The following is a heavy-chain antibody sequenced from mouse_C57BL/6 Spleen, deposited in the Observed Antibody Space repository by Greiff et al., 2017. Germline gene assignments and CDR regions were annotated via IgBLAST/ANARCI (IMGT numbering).Heavy chain of an antibody. J-gene: IGHJ3*01. D-gene: IGHD1-1*02. CDR3: ARSGGSNPFAD. Sequence: DVKLQESGPELVKPGASVKISCKASGYSFTGYYMHWVKQSHGNILDWIGYIYPYNGVSSYNQKFKGKATLTVDNSYSTAYLALRSLTAEDSAVYYCARSGGSNPFADGSQGTLGTVTA. V-gene: IGHV1-31*01. CDR1: GYSFTGYY. CDR2: IYPYNGVS.